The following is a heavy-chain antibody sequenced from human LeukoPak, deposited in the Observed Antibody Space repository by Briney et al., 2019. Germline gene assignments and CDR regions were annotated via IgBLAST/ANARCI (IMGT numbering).Heavy chain of an antibody. V-gene: IGHV3-30*18. Sequence: GRSLRLSCAASGFTFSSYGMHWVRQAPGKGLEWVAVISYDGSNKYYADSVKGRFTISRDNSKNTLYLQMNSLGAEDTAVYYCAKDSSVLYYYYGMDVWGQGTTVTVSS. CDR2: ISYDGSNK. J-gene: IGHJ6*02. D-gene: IGHD1-1*01. CDR1: GFTFSSYG. CDR3: AKDSSVLYYYYGMDV.